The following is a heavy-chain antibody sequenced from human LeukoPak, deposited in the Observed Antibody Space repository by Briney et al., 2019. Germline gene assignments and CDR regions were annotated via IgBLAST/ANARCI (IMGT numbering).Heavy chain of an antibody. CDR3: ARDAFYGSGLDAFDI. J-gene: IGHJ3*02. CDR2: IYGGGNT. CDR1: GFTFINAW. Sequence: PGGSLRLSCAASGFTFINAWTSWVRQAPGQGLEWVSVIYGGGNTYYADSVKGRFTISRDNSKNTLYLQMNSLRAEDTAVYYCARDAFYGSGLDAFDIWGQGTMVTVSS. V-gene: IGHV3-66*01. D-gene: IGHD3-10*01.